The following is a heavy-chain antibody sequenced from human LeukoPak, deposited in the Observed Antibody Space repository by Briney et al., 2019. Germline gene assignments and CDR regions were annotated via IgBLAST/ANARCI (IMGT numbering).Heavy chain of an antibody. V-gene: IGHV4-4*07. J-gene: IGHJ4*02. CDR1: GGSISSYY. CDR3: ARKYSSGWYEGYFDY. Sequence: SETLSLTGTVSGGSISSYYWSWIRQPAGKGLEWIGRICTSGSTNYNPSLKSRVTMSVDTSKNQFSLKLSSVTAADTAVYYCARKYSSGWYEGYFDYWGQGTLVTVSS. CDR2: ICTSGST. D-gene: IGHD6-19*01.